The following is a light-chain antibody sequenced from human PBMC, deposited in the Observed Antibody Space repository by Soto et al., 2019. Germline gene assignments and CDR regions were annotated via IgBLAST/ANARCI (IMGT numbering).Light chain of an antibody. CDR3: QHYYRWPWT. J-gene: IGKJ1*01. CDR1: QSVSSYY. V-gene: IGKV3-20*01. CDR2: AAS. Sequence: EIVLTQSPGTLSLSPGERATLSCRASQSVSSYYLAWYQQKPGQAPRLLIYAASSRATGIPDRFSGSGSGTQFTLTISDLQSEDSALYYCQHYYRWPWTFGQGTKVDIK.